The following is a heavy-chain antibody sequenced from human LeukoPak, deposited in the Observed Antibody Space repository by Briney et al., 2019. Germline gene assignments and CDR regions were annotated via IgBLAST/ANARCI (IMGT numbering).Heavy chain of an antibody. CDR3: ARGSPIYCTSTSCSYDAFDI. CDR2: IYTSGST. Sequence: SETLSLTCSVSGGSISSYYWSWIRQPAGKGLEWIGRIYTSGSTNYNPSLKSRVTMSIDTSKNQFSLELSSVTAADTAMYYCARGSPIYCTSTSCSYDAFDIWGQGTMVTVSS. J-gene: IGHJ3*02. CDR1: GGSISSYY. D-gene: IGHD2-2*01. V-gene: IGHV4-4*07.